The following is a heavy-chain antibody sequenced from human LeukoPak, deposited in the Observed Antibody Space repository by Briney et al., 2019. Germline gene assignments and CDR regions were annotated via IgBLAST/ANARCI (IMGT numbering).Heavy chain of an antibody. V-gene: IGHV4-34*01. D-gene: IGHD3-10*01. CDR1: GGSFSGYY. Sequence: PSETLSLTCAVYGGSFSGYYWSWIRQPPGKGLEWIGEINHSGSTNYNPSLKSRVTISVDTSKNQFSLKLSSVTAADTAVYYCARTRFGGPYFDYWGQGTLVTVSS. J-gene: IGHJ4*02. CDR2: INHSGST. CDR3: ARTRFGGPYFDY.